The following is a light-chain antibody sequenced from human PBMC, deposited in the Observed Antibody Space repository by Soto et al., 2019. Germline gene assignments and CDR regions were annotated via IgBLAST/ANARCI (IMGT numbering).Light chain of an antibody. CDR3: QQYNSYSTWT. CDR1: QSISSW. CDR2: DAS. J-gene: IGKJ1*01. V-gene: IGKV1-5*01. Sequence: DIQVTQSPSTLSASVGDRVTITCRASQSISSWLAWYQQEPGKAPKLLIYDASSLESGVPSRFSGSGSGTEFTLTISSLQPDDFATYYCQQYNSYSTWTFGQGTKVDIK.